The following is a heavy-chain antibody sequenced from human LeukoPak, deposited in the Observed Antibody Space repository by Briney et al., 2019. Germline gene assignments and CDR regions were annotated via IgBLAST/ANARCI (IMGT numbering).Heavy chain of an antibody. J-gene: IGHJ3*02. CDR2: IIPILGIT. CDR3: ARDSEQWLAHDAFDI. Sequence: ASVKVSCKASGGTFSNYTISWVRQAPRQGLEWMGRIIPILGITNYAQKFQGRVTITADKSTTTAYMELSSLRSEDTAMYYCARDSEQWLAHDAFDIWGQGTMVTVSS. D-gene: IGHD6-19*01. V-gene: IGHV1-69*04. CDR1: GGTFSNYT.